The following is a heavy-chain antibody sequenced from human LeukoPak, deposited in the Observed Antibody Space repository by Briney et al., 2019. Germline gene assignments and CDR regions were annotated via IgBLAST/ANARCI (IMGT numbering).Heavy chain of an antibody. CDR2: IYYSGST. V-gene: IGHV4-59*01. CDR3: VRHEAGYSSGWYVY. J-gene: IGHJ4*02. Sequence: SETLSLTCTVSGGSISNYYWSWVRQPPGKGLEWIGYIYYSGSTNYNPSLKSRVTISVDTSKNQFSLKLSSVTAADTAMYYCVRHEAGYSSGWYVYWGQGTLVTVSS. CDR1: GGSISNYY. D-gene: IGHD6-19*01.